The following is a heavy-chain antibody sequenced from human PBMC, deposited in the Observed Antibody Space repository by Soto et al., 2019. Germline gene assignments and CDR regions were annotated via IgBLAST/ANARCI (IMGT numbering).Heavy chain of an antibody. CDR3: ARDDVSMVTTFLDY. D-gene: IGHD2-21*02. V-gene: IGHV3-33*01. Sequence: GGSLRLSCAASGFPFNNYAMHWVRQAPGKGLEWVAVIWHDGSNEHYADSVKGRFRIARDNSNNTLYLQMKSLRGEDTALYYCARDDVSMVTTFLDYWGRGTLVTVSS. J-gene: IGHJ4*02. CDR2: IWHDGSNE. CDR1: GFPFNNYA.